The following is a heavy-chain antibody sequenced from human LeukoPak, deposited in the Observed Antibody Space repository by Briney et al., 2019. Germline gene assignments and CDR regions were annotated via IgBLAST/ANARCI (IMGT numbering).Heavy chain of an antibody. V-gene: IGHV4-4*07. J-gene: IGHJ6*03. Sequence: PSETLSLTCAVSGGSISSYYWSWVRQPAGKGLERIGRIYTSRSTNYNPAPKSRVTMSVDTSKNQFSLKLSSVTAADTAVYYCARGAFHYYYYYMDVWGKGTTVTVSS. CDR1: GGSISSYY. CDR3: ARGAFHYYYYYMDV. D-gene: IGHD3-16*01. CDR2: IYTSRST.